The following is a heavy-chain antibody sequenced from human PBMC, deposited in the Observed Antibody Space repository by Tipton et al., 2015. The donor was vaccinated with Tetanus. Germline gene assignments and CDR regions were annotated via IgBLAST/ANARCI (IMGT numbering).Heavy chain of an antibody. CDR1: GGSISSRNYY. CDR2: VYYSGNT. CDR3: ARGEDAYKTGND. D-gene: IGHD5-24*01. Sequence: TLSLTCSVSGGSISSRNYYWGWIRQPPGKGLEFIGRVYYSGNTYYNPSLKSRVTISVDTSKNQFSLKLTSLTAADTTVYFCARGEDAYKTGNDWGQGTLVTVSS. V-gene: IGHV4-39*01. J-gene: IGHJ4*02.